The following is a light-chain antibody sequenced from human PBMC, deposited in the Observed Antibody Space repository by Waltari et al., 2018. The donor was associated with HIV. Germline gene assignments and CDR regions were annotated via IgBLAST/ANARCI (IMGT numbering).Light chain of an antibody. J-gene: IGLJ1*01. CDR1: SSPKPY. V-gene: IGLV3-25*03. Sequence: SSELTQPPSVSVSPGQTARITCSADSSPKPYTHWFQQKPGQAPVVVIHKNTERPSGIPERFSASRSGTTVTLTITGVQTDDEADYYCLSADRSGTYVFGPGTTVTVL. CDR2: KNT. CDR3: LSADRSGTYV.